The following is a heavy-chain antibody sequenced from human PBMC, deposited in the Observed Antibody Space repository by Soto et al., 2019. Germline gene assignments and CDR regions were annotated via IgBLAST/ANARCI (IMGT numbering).Heavy chain of an antibody. V-gene: IGHV3-66*01. J-gene: IGHJ3*01. CDR2: IYSGGST. D-gene: IGHD5-12*01. Sequence: QLVESGGGLVQPGGSLRLSCAASGFSVSNNYMKWVRQAPGKGLEWVSLIYSGGSTYYADSVKGRFTISRDNSKNTLFLQMNSLRVEDTAVYYCARDRGYRWGQGTMVTDSS. CDR1: GFSVSNNY. CDR3: ARDRGYR.